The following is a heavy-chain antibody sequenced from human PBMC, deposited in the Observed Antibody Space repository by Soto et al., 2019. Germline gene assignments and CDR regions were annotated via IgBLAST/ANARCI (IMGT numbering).Heavy chain of an antibody. J-gene: IGHJ4*02. V-gene: IGHV4-39*01. CDR3: ATTRGIAVGGSFDY. CDR2: IYSGST. CDR1: GGSISSSSSY. D-gene: IGHD6-13*01. Sequence: SETLSLTCTVSGGSISSSSSYWGWIRQPPGKGLEWIGTIYSGSTYYNPSLKSRVTISVNTSKNQFSLKLSSVAAADTAIYFCATTRGIAVGGSFDYWGQGTLVTVSS.